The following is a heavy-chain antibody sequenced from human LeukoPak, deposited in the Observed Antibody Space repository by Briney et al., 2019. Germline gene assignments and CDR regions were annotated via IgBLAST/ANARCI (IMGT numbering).Heavy chain of an antibody. CDR1: GFTFSSYA. Sequence: PGGSLRLSCAASGFTFSSYAMSWVRQAPGMGLEWVSAISGSGGSTYYADSVKGRFTISRDNSKNTLYLQMNSLRAEDTAVYYCAKQRPPEYNWNYGEDHFDYWGQGTLVTVSS. D-gene: IGHD1-7*01. V-gene: IGHV3-23*01. CDR2: ISGSGGST. J-gene: IGHJ4*02. CDR3: AKQRPPEYNWNYGEDHFDY.